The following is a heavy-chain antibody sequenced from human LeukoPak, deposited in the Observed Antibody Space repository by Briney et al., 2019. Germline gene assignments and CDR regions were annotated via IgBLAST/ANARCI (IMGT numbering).Heavy chain of an antibody. V-gene: IGHV5-51*01. D-gene: IGHD6-19*01. Sequence: GESLQISCKGSGYTFTNYWIGWVRQMPGKGLEWMGIIYAADSDTKYSPSFQGQVTISADKSISTAYLQWSSLKASDTAIYYCARGGSSHWYEFDSCGQGTLVTVSS. CDR3: ARGGSSHWYEFDS. J-gene: IGHJ4*02. CDR1: GYTFTNYW. CDR2: IYAADSDT.